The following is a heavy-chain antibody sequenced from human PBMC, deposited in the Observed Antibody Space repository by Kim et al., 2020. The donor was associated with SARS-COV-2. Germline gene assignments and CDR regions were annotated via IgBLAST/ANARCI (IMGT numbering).Heavy chain of an antibody. CDR3: ARGTRQWLVRGPYYYYMDV. Sequence: SETLSLTCAVYGGSFSGYYWSWIRQPPGKGLEWIGEINHSGCTNYNPSLKSRVTISVDTSKNQFSLKLSSVTAADTAVYYCARGTRQWLVRGPYYYYMDVWGEGTTVTVSS. CDR1: GGSFSGYY. V-gene: IGHV4-34*01. CDR2: INHSGCT. J-gene: IGHJ6*03. D-gene: IGHD6-19*01.